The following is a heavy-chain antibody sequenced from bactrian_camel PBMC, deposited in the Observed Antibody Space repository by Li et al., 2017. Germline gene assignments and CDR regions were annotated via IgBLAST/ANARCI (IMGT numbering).Heavy chain of an antibody. CDR1: GAATTSILC. D-gene: IGHD2*01. CDR3: AAGPFFPGLPRMAQYSDSWRCPALDA. V-gene: IGHV3S53*01. J-gene: IGHJ3*01. Sequence: HVQLVESGGGSVQAGGSLTLSCGASGAATTSILCMAWFRQAPGKEREGVATIDTDGRTSYVDSVKGRFTISKDNNKNTLYLQMNNLEPEDTAIYYCAAGPFFPGLPRMAQYSDSWRCPALDAWGEGTQVTVS. CDR2: IDTDGRT.